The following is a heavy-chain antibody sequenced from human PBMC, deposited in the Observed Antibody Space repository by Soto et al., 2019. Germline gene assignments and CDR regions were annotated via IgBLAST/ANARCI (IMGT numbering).Heavy chain of an antibody. CDR3: ARDRTYYDFWSGYYSGYYYGMDV. J-gene: IGHJ6*02. CDR2: IFYSGSTTY. D-gene: IGHD3-3*01. V-gene: IGHV4-59*11. Sequence: SETLSLTCTVSGGSISGHYWIWIRQPPGEGMEWIGYIFYSGSTTYNNNPSLKSRVTISVDTSKNQFSLKLSSVTAADTAVYYCARDRTYYDFWSGYYSGYYYGMDVWGQGTTVTVSS. CDR1: GGSISGHY.